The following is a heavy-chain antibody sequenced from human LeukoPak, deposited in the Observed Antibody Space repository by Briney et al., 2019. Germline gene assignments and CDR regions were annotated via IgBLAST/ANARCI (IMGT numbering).Heavy chain of an antibody. Sequence: GGSLRLSCAASGFTSSSYWMHWVRHAPGKGLVWVSHINTDASSTSYADSVKGRFTISRDNAKNTLYLQMNSLTAEDTAVYHCAKGYYMDVWGKGTTVTVSS. V-gene: IGHV3-74*01. CDR3: AKGYYMDV. J-gene: IGHJ6*03. CDR1: GFTSSSYW. CDR2: INTDASST.